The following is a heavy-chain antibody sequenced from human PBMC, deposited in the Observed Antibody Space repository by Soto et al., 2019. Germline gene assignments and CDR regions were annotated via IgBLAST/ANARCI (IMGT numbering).Heavy chain of an antibody. Sequence: PGGSLRLSCAASGFTFSYYAMNWVRQSPGKGLEWVSSISSSGTYIYYADSLKGRFTISRDTAKNSVDLQMNSLRADDTAVYYCAXIRMYYSSSEAAYHLDYWGQGVLVTVSS. CDR2: ISSSGTYI. V-gene: IGHV3-21*01. CDR3: AXIRMYYSSSEAAYHLDY. J-gene: IGHJ4*02. D-gene: IGHD6-13*01. CDR1: GFTFSYYA.